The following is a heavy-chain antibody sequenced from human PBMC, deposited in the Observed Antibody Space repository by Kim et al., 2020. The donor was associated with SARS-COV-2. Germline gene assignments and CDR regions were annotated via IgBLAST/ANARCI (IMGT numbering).Heavy chain of an antibody. D-gene: IGHD1-26*01. CDR2: INWNGGST. V-gene: IGHV3-20*01. CDR1: GFTFDDYG. J-gene: IGHJ6*02. CDR3: RMWDLDGMDV. Sequence: GGSLRLSCAASGFTFDDYGMSWVRQAPGKGLEWVSGINWNGGSTGYADSVKGRFTISRDNAKNSLYLQMNSLRAEDTALYHCRMWDLDGMDVWGQGTTVTVSS.